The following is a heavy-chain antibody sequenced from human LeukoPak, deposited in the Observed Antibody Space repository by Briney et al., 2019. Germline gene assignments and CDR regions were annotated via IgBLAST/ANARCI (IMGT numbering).Heavy chain of an antibody. CDR1: GFTFSSYW. D-gene: IGHD5-12*01. Sequence: GGSLRLSCAASGFTFSSYWMSWVRQAPGKGLEWVANIKQDGSEKYYVDSVKGRFTISRDNAKNSLYLQMNSLRAEDTAVYYRARAPGWLRALGFDYWGQGTLVTVSS. CDR2: IKQDGSEK. CDR3: ARAPGWLRALGFDY. V-gene: IGHV3-7*01. J-gene: IGHJ4*02.